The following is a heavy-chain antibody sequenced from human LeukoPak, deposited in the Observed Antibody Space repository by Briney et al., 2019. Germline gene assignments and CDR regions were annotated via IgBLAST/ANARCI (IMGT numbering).Heavy chain of an antibody. D-gene: IGHD3-10*01. CDR3: ARCDYYGSGSYYKGWFDP. J-gene: IGHJ5*02. Sequence: PGGSLRLSCAASGFTFSSYAMHWVRQAPGKGLEWVAVISYDGSNKYYADSVKGRFTISRDNSKNTLYPQMNSLRAEDTAVYYCARCDYYGSGSYYKGWFDPWGQGTLVTVSS. V-gene: IGHV3-30*01. CDR1: GFTFSSYA. CDR2: ISYDGSNK.